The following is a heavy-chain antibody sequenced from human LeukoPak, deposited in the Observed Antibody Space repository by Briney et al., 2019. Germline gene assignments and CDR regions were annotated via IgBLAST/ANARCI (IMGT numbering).Heavy chain of an antibody. CDR3: AKDGGSGSYSDY. J-gene: IGHJ4*02. Sequence: PGRSLRLSCAASGFTFSSYGMHWVRQAPGKGLEWVAVISYDGSNKYYADSVKGRFTISRDNSKNTLYLQMNSLRAEDTAAYYCAKDGGSGSYSDYWGQGTLVTVSS. CDR1: GFTFSSYG. CDR2: ISYDGSNK. D-gene: IGHD3-10*01. V-gene: IGHV3-30*18.